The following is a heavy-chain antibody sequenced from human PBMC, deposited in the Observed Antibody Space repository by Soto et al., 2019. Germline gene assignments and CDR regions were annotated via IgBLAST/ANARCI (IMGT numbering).Heavy chain of an antibody. CDR3: ARGVAGPSDY. Sequence: SETLSLTCTVSGGSISSYYWSWIRQPPGKGLEWIGYIYYSGSTNYNPSLKSRVTISVDTSKNQFSLKLSSVTAADTAVYYCARGVAGPSDYWGQGTLVTVSS. D-gene: IGHD6-19*01. CDR2: IYYSGST. CDR1: GGSISSYY. V-gene: IGHV4-59*01. J-gene: IGHJ4*02.